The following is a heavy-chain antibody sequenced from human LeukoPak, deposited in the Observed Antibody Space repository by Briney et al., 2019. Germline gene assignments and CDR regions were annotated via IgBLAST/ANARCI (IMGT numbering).Heavy chain of an antibody. CDR1: GFTFSTFW. Sequence: GGSLRLSCAASGFTFSTFWMHWVRQAPGKGLVWVSRINGDESLTHYADSVRGRFTISRDNARNTLYLQMDSLRAEDTAVYYCALFWRDSMDVWGQGTTVTVSS. CDR2: INGDESLT. V-gene: IGHV3-74*01. D-gene: IGHD1-1*01. J-gene: IGHJ6*02. CDR3: ALFWRDSMDV.